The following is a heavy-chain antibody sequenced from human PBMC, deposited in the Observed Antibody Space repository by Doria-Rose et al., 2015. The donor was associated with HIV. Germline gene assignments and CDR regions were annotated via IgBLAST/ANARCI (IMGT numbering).Heavy chain of an antibody. J-gene: IGHJ4*02. CDR2: ISSDDER. CDR1: GVSLSSPGMG. CDR3: ARIKSSRWYHKYYFDF. D-gene: IGHD6-13*01. V-gene: IGHV2-26*01. Sequence: QVQLVQSGPVLVKPTETLTLTCTVSGVSLSSPGMGVSWIRQPPGKALEWLANISSDDERSYKTSLKSRLTISRGTSKSQVVLTMTDMDPVDTATYYCARIKSSRWYHKYYFDFWGQGTLVIVSA.